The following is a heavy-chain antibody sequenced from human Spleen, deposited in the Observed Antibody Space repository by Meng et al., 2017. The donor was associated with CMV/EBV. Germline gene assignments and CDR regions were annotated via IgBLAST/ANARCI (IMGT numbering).Heavy chain of an antibody. D-gene: IGHD1-26*01. Sequence: LSCAASGFTFSSYAMSWVRQAPGTGLEWVSAISGSGGSTYYADSVKGRFTISRDNSKNTLYLQMNSLRAEDTAVYYCARDKLDWFDPWGQGTLVTVSS. V-gene: IGHV3-23*01. CDR3: ARDKLDWFDP. J-gene: IGHJ5*02. CDR2: ISGSGGST. CDR1: GFTFSSYA.